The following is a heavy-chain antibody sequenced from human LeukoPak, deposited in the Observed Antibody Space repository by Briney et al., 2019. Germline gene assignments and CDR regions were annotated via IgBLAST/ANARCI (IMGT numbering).Heavy chain of an antibody. D-gene: IGHD3-22*01. J-gene: IGHJ1*01. CDR3: ARVNPSNSGFYAY. CDR2: IGPRSDNI. CDR1: GFAFSDYF. Sequence: GGSLRLSCAACGFAFSDYFMSWIRQAPEKGLEWVSYIGPRSDNINYADSVKGRFTVSRDNAKNSVYLQMNSLRAEDTAVYYCARVNPSNSGFYAYWGQGTLVTVSS. V-gene: IGHV3-11*01.